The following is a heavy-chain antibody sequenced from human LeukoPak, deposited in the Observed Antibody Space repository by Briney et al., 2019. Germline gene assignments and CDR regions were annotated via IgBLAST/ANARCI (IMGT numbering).Heavy chain of an antibody. D-gene: IGHD3-3*01. CDR2: ISGGGDTT. CDR1: GFNFSSYD. J-gene: IGHJ4*02. V-gene: IGHV3-23*01. Sequence: GGSLRLSCAASGFNFSSYDMSWVRQAPGRGLEWVSTISGGGDTTYYADSVKGRFTISRDNSKNTLYLQMNSLRAEDTAVYYCGKDASYYDFWSGYSQSFFDYWGQGTLVTASS. CDR3: GKDASYYDFWSGYSQSFFDY.